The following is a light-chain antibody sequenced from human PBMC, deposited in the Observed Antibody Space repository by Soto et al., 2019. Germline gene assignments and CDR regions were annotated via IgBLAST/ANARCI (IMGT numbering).Light chain of an antibody. Sequence: EIVLTQSPGTLSLSPGERATLSCRASQSVTSNYLAWYQQKPGQAPRLLIYGASSRATGIPDRFRGSGSGTDFTLTISRLEPEDFAVYYCRQYGNSPLTFGGGTKVDIK. CDR2: GAS. CDR1: QSVTSNY. CDR3: RQYGNSPLT. J-gene: IGKJ4*01. V-gene: IGKV3-20*01.